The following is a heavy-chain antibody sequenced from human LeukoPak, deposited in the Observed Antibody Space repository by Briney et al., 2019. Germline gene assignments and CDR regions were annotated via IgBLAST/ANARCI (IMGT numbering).Heavy chain of an antibody. CDR3: ARRPLRYSVIGYNYMDV. Sequence: SSETLFLTCTVSGGSISSGSYSWSCMRQPAGKGRVWIGRMYTSGSTNYNPSLNSGVTIFVDPSKNQFSQKQSSVTAADSAVYYCARRPLRYSVIGYNYMDVWGKGTTVTISS. CDR2: MYTSGST. CDR1: GGSISSGSYS. D-gene: IGHD3-9*01. V-gene: IGHV4-61*02. J-gene: IGHJ6*03.